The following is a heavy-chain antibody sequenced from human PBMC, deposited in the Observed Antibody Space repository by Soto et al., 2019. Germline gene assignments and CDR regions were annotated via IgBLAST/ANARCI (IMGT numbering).Heavy chain of an antibody. Sequence: SETLSLTCTVSGGSISRYYWTWIRQPPGKGLEWIGYIYYSGSTNYNPSLKSRVTISVDTSKNQFSLNLTSVTAADTAVYYCARLGGYYQAFDQWGQGSLVTVSS. D-gene: IGHD3-22*01. V-gene: IGHV4-59*08. J-gene: IGHJ4*02. CDR1: GGSISRYY. CDR3: ARLGGYYQAFDQ. CDR2: IYYSGST.